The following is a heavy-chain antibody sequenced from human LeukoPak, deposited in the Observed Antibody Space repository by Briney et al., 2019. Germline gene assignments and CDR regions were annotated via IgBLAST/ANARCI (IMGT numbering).Heavy chain of an antibody. V-gene: IGHV3-43*01. CDR3: AKDIGDILTGLGAFDI. CDR2: ISWDGGST. D-gene: IGHD3-9*01. Sequence: GGSLRLSCAASGFTLNDYTMHWVRQAPGKGLEWVSLISWDGGSTYYADSVKGRFTISRDNSKNSLYLQMNSLRTEDTALYYCAKDIGDILTGLGAFDIWGQGTMVTVSS. CDR1: GFTLNDYT. J-gene: IGHJ3*02.